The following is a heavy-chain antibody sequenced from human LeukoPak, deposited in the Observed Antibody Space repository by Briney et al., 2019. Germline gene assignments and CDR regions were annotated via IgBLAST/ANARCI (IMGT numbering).Heavy chain of an antibody. V-gene: IGHV4-34*01. Sequence: SETLSLTCAVYGGSFSGYYWSWIRQPPGKGLEWIGEINHSGSTNYNPSLKSRVTISVDTSKNQFSLKLSSVTAADTAVYYCARTPVEMATVPYFDYWGQGTLVTVSS. D-gene: IGHD5-24*01. CDR1: GGSFSGYY. CDR2: INHSGST. CDR3: ARTPVEMATVPYFDY. J-gene: IGHJ4*02.